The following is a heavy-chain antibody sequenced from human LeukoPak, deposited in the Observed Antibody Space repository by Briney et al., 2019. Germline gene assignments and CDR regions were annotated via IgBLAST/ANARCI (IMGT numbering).Heavy chain of an antibody. CDR1: GFTFSSYA. Sequence: GGSLRLSCVASGFTFSSYAMSWVRQAPGKGLEWVAVISYDGSNKYYADSVKGRFTISRDNSKNTLYLQMNSLRAEDTAVYYCAKGGYYDSSGYYYAAYYFDYWGQGTLVTVSS. V-gene: IGHV3-30*18. J-gene: IGHJ4*02. CDR2: ISYDGSNK. D-gene: IGHD3-22*01. CDR3: AKGGYYDSSGYYYAAYYFDY.